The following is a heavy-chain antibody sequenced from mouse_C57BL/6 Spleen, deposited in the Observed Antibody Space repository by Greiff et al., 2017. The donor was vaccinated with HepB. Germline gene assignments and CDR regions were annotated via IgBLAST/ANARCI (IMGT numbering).Heavy chain of an antibody. CDR2: ISDGGSYT. Sequence: EVKVVESGGGLVKPGGSLKLSCAASGFTFSSYAMSWVRQTPEKRLEWVATISDGGSYTYYPDNVKGRFTISRDNAKNNLYLQMSHLKSEDTAMYYCAREPHYYGSSYWYFDVWGTGTTVTVSS. D-gene: IGHD1-1*01. J-gene: IGHJ1*03. V-gene: IGHV5-4*01. CDR1: GFTFSSYA. CDR3: AREPHYYGSSYWYFDV.